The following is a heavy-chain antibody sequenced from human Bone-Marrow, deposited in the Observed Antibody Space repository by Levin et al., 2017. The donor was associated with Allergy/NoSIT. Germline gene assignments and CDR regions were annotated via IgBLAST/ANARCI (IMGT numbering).Heavy chain of an antibody. CDR2: ISSSGTTI. J-gene: IGHJ4*02. D-gene: IGHD3-16*02. Sequence: GESLKISCAVSGFTFRNFEMNWVRQAPGKGLEWISHISSSGTTIYYVDSVKGRFSVSRDNAKNSLYLQMSSLTVEDTAVYYCARAYDYIWGSNRPLDYWGQGTLVTVSS. CDR3: ARAYDYIWGSNRPLDY. V-gene: IGHV3-48*03. CDR1: GFTFRNFE.